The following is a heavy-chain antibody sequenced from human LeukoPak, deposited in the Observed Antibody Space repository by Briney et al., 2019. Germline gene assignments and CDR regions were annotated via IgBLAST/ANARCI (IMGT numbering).Heavy chain of an antibody. J-gene: IGHJ5*02. V-gene: IGHV1-2*02. CDR1: GYTFTSYG. D-gene: IGHD6-19*01. Sequence: ASVKVSCKASGYTFTSYGISWVRQAPGQGLGWMGWINPNSGGTNYAQKFQGRVTMTRDASISTAYMELSRLRSDDTAVYYCAREHYSGGGWSWGQGTLVTVSS. CDR3: AREHYSGGGWS. CDR2: INPNSGGT.